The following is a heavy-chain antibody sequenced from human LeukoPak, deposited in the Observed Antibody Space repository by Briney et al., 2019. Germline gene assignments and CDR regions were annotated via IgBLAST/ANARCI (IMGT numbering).Heavy chain of an antibody. Sequence: GGSLRLSCAASGFTFSSYSMNWGRQAPGKGLEWVSYISSSSSTIYYADSVKGRFTISRDNAKNSLFLQMNSLRAEDTAVYYCARDKDYSDFDYWGQGTLVTVSS. J-gene: IGHJ4*02. CDR2: ISSSSSTI. D-gene: IGHD4-11*01. CDR3: ARDKDYSDFDY. CDR1: GFTFSSYS. V-gene: IGHV3-48*04.